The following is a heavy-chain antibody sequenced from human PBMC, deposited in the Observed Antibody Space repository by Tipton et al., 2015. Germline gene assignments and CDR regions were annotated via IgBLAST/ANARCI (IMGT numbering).Heavy chain of an antibody. D-gene: IGHD1/OR15-1a*01. CDR2: ISYNGST. J-gene: IGHJ6*02. CDR1: VVSITTGDYY. V-gene: IGHV4-30-4*01. Sequence: TLSLTCTVSVVSITTGDYYWSWIRQPPGKGLEWIGHISYNGSTCCNPSLKSRLTTSIDTSKNQFSLNLTSVTAADTAMYYCARDLSFLGYNWINHYGMDVWGQGTTVTVSS. CDR3: ARDLSFLGYNWINHYGMDV.